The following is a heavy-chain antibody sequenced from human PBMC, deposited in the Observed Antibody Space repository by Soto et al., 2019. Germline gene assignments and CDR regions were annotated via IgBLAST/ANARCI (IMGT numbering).Heavy chain of an antibody. J-gene: IGHJ2*01. CDR3: AKLIGGYYDSSGYPPDFDL. D-gene: IGHD3-22*01. CDR2: ISYDGSNK. V-gene: IGHV3-30*18. CDR1: GFTFSSYS. Sequence: PGGSLRLSCAASGFTFSSYSMHWVRQAPGKGLEWVAVISYDGSNKFYADSVKGRFTISRDNSKNTLYLQMNSLRAEDTAVYYCAKLIGGYYDSSGYPPDFDLWGRGTLVTVSS.